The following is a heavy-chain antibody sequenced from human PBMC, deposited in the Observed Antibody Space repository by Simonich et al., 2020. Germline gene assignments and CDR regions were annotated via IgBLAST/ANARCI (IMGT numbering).Heavy chain of an antibody. V-gene: IGHV4-34*01. CDR1: GGSFSGYY. J-gene: IGHJ1*01. CDR2: INHSGRA. Sequence: QVQLQQWGAGLLKPSETLSLTCAVYGGSFSGYYWSWIRQPPGKGLEWIGEINHSGRATYTPSRNSRVTIPVDTSKNQFSLKLSSVTAADTAVYYCARGLRVAAAGTAFQHWGQGTLVTVSS. D-gene: IGHD6-13*01. CDR3: ARGLRVAAAGTAFQH.